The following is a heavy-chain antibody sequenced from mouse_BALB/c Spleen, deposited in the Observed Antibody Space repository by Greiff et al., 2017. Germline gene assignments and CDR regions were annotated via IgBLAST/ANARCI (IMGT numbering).Heavy chain of an antibody. Sequence: LQESGAELVRPGSSVKISCKASGYAFSSYWMNWVKQRPGQGLEWIGQIYPGDGDTNYNGKFKGKATLTADKSSSTAYMQLSSLTSEDSAVYFCARSGGNYAMDYWGQGTSVTVSS. J-gene: IGHJ4*01. V-gene: IGHV1-80*01. CDR2: IYPGDGDT. CDR3: ARSGGNYAMDY. CDR1: GYAFSSYW. D-gene: IGHD3-2*02.